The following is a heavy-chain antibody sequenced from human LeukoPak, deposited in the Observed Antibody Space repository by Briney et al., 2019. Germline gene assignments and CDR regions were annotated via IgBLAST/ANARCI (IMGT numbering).Heavy chain of an antibody. J-gene: IGHJ6*03. CDR3: ARLRYCSTTSCYYHYYYMDV. CDR2: IYYSGST. Sequence: PSETLSLTCTVSGGSISSYYWSWIRQPPGKGLEWIGYIYYSGSTNYNPSLKSRVTISVDTSKNQFSLKLTSVTAADTAVYYCARLRYCSTTSCYYHYYYMDVWGKGTTVTISS. CDR1: GGSISSYY. D-gene: IGHD2-2*01. V-gene: IGHV4-59*12.